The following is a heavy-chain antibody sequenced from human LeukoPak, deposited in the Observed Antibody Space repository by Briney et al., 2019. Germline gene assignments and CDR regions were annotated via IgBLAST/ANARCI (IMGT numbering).Heavy chain of an antibody. V-gene: IGHV1-69*13. CDR1: GGTFSSYA. CDR3: TTDHPRHMVRGGVDAFDI. J-gene: IGHJ3*02. CDR2: IIPIFGTA. Sequence: SVKVSCKASGGTFSSYAISWVRQAPGQGLEWMGGIIPIFGTANYAQKFQGRVTITADESTSTAYMELSSLRSEDTAVYYCTTDHPRHMVRGGVDAFDIWGQGTMVTVSS. D-gene: IGHD3-10*01.